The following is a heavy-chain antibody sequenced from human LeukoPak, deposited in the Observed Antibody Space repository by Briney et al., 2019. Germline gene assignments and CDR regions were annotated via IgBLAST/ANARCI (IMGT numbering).Heavy chain of an antibody. V-gene: IGHV3-21*01. CDR3: ARGRDCSSTSCYTPSQH. J-gene: IGHJ1*01. CDR1: GFTFSSYS. D-gene: IGHD2-2*02. CDR2: ISSSSSYI. Sequence: PGGSLRLSCAASGFTFSSYSMNWVRQAPGKGLEWVSSISSSSSYIYYADLVKGRFTISRDNAKNSLYLQMNSLRAEDTAVYYCARGRDCSSTSCYTPSQHWGQGTLVTVSS.